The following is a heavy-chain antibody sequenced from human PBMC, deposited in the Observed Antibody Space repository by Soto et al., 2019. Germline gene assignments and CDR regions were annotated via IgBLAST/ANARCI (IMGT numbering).Heavy chain of an antibody. D-gene: IGHD6-13*01. V-gene: IGHV5-51*01. CDR1: GYSFTSYW. J-gene: IGHJ6*02. CDR2: IYPGDSDT. Sequence: PGESLKISCKGSGYSFTSYWIGWVRQMAGKGLEWMGIIYPGDSDTRYSPSFQGQVTISADKSISTAYLQWSSLKASDTAMYYCARTSAAGKYYYGMYVWGQGTTVTVSS. CDR3: ARTSAAGKYYYGMYV.